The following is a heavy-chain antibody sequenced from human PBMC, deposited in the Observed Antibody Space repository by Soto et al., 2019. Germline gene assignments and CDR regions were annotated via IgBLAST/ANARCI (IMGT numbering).Heavy chain of an antibody. Sequence: GGSLRLSCAASGFTFSSYAMSWVLQAPGKGLEWVGRVKSKTDGGTTDFAAPVKGRFAISRDDSKNMVYLEMNSLKTEDTAIYYCTTDSYMTNIIVRFDYSGHGTLVTVSS. CDR2: VKSKTDGGTT. J-gene: IGHJ4*01. D-gene: IGHD4-17*01. CDR1: GFTFSSYA. V-gene: IGHV3-15*01. CDR3: TTDSYMTNIIVRFDY.